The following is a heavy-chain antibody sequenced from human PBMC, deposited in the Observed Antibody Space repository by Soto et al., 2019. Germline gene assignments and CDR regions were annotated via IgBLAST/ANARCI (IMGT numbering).Heavy chain of an antibody. Sequence: SGTLSLTCTVPDGSISRYDWSWIRQPPGKGLEWIGYIYYSGSTNYNPSLKSRVTISVDTSKNQFSLKLSSVTAADTAVYYCARLDVTMVRGVTTFDYWGQGTLVTVSS. CDR3: ARLDVTMVRGVTTFDY. CDR1: DGSISRYD. V-gene: IGHV4-59*08. J-gene: IGHJ4*02. D-gene: IGHD3-10*01. CDR2: IYYSGST.